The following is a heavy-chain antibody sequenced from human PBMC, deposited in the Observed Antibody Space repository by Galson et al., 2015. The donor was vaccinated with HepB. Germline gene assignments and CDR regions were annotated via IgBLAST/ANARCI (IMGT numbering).Heavy chain of an antibody. D-gene: IGHD2-15*01. CDR1: GFTFSSYW. J-gene: IGHJ4*02. CDR3: ARDRGGYCRGGSCPLDFDY. Sequence: SLRLSCAASGFTFSSYWMSWVRQAPGKGLEWVANIKQDGSEEYYVDSVKGRFTISRDNGKNSLYLHMTSLRAEDTAMYYCARDRGGYCRGGSCPLDFDYWGKGTLVTVSS. V-gene: IGHV3-7*01. CDR2: IKQDGSEE.